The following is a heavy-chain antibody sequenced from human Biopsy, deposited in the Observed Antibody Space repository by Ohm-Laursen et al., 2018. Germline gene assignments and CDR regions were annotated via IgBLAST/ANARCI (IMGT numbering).Heavy chain of an antibody. J-gene: IGHJ3*02. D-gene: IGHD3-16*01. CDR3: ARLTGDYIWGNWRINHDPFDI. CDR1: GESFNGYY. Sequence: SETLSLTCAVSGESFNGYYWSWIRQTPGKGLEWIGEVSHSGSTNYNPSLKSRVTISVDTSKNQFSLNLSSVTAADTAVYYCARLTGDYIWGNWRINHDPFDIWDQGTSVTVSS. V-gene: IGHV4-34*01. CDR2: VSHSGST.